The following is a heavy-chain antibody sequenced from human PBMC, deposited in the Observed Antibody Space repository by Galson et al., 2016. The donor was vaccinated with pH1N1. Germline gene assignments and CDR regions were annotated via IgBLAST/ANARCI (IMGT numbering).Heavy chain of an antibody. J-gene: IGHJ4*02. CDR3: ARMVYGDNLKNFDY. V-gene: IGHV2-70*01. D-gene: IGHD4-23*01. CDR1: GFSLSTSGMC. CDR2: IDWDDDK. Sequence: PALVKPTQTLTLTCTFSGFSLSTSGMCVSWIRQPPGKALEWLALIDWDDDKYYSTSLKTRLTISKDTSKNQVVLTMTNMDPVETATYYCARMVYGDNLKNFDYWGQGTLVTVSS.